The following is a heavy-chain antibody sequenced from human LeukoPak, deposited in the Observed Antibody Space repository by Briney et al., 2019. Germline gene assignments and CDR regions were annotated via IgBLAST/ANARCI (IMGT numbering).Heavy chain of an antibody. CDR2: ISGSGGST. Sequence: PGGSLRLSCAASGFTFSSYAMSWVRQAPGKGLEWVSAISGSGGSTYYADSVKGRFTIYRDNSKNTLYLQMNSRRAEDTAVYYCAKDREYYGSGSFDYWGQGTLVTVSS. CDR1: GFTFSSYA. V-gene: IGHV3-23*01. J-gene: IGHJ4*02. CDR3: AKDREYYGSGSFDY. D-gene: IGHD3-10*01.